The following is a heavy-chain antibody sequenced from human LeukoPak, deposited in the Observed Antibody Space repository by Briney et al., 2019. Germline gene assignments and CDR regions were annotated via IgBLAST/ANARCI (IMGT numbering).Heavy chain of an antibody. CDR2: MNPNSGNT. CDR1: GYTFTSYD. Sequence: GASVKVSCKASGYTFTSYDINWVRQATGQGLEWMGWMNPNSGNTGYAQKFQGRVTMTRNTSISTAYMGLSSLRSEDTAVYYCARGPPPQCTNGVCYSYYMDVWGKGTTVTVSS. J-gene: IGHJ6*03. V-gene: IGHV1-8*01. CDR3: ARGPPPQCTNGVCYSYYMDV. D-gene: IGHD2-8*01.